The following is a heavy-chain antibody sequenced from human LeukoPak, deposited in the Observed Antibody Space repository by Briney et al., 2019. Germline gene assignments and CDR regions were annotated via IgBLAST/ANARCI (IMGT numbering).Heavy chain of an antibody. J-gene: IGHJ1*01. Sequence: SETESLSCAVSGGSISSGGYSWSWIRQPPGKGLEWIGYIYHSGSTYYNPSLKSRVTISVDTSKNQFSLKLSSVTAADTAVYFCASPRGDDSGGYYTWYFHHWGQGILVTVSS. D-gene: IGHD3-22*01. V-gene: IGHV4-30-2*01. CDR2: IYHSGST. CDR3: ASPRGDDSGGYYTWYFHH. CDR1: GGSISSGGYS.